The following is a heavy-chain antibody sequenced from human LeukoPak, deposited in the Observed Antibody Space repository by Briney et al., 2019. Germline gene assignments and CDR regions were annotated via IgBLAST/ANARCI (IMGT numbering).Heavy chain of an antibody. CDR3: AKGAQDYGDSMTDY. CDR1: EFTFSNYA. V-gene: IGHV3-23*01. Sequence: GGSLRLSCAASEFTFSNYAMSWFRQAPGKGLEWVSVISGSGGRTYYADSVKGRFTISRDNSKHTLILQMNSLRVEDTAVYYCAKGAQDYGDSMTDYWGQGTLVTVSS. D-gene: IGHD4-17*01. J-gene: IGHJ4*02. CDR2: ISGSGGRT.